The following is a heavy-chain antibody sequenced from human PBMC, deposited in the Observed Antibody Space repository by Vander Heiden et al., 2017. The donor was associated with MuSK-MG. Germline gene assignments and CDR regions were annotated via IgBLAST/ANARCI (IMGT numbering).Heavy chain of an antibody. J-gene: IGHJ2*01. Sequence: EVQLVESAGGLLKPGGSLRLSCAAPGFTFSSYSMTWVRKAQGKGLEWVSSISSSNSYIYYADSVKGRFTISRDNAKNSLYLQMNSLRAEDTAVYYCARSLSGLWYFDLWGRGTLGTVSS. CDR2: ISSSNSYI. CDR3: ARSLSGLWYFDL. V-gene: IGHV3-21*01. CDR1: GFTFSSYS. D-gene: IGHD1-26*01.